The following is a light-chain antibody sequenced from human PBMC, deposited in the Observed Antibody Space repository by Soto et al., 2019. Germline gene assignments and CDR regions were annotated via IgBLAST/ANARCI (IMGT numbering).Light chain of an antibody. CDR2: GAS. CDR1: QSINSIY. V-gene: IGKV3-20*01. J-gene: IGKJ2*01. Sequence: ETVLTQSPGTLSLSPGERATLSCRASQSINSIYLAWYQQKPGQAPRLLIYGASSRATGIPDRFSGSRSGTDFTLTISRLEPEDFAVYYCQQYGGSPQMYTFGQGTILEIK. CDR3: QQYGGSPQMYT.